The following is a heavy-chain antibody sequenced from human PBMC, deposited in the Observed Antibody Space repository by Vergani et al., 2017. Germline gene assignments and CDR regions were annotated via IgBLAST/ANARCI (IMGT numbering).Heavy chain of an antibody. J-gene: IGHJ5*02. D-gene: IGHD3-22*01. CDR1: GGSISSYW. V-gene: IGHV4-4*02. Sequence: QVQLQESGPGLVKPSETLSLTCTVSGGSISSYWWSWVRQPPGKGLEWIGEIYHSGSTNYSPSLKSRVTISLDKSKNQFSLKLSSVTAADTAVYYCATNLPERSGYYRNXFDPWGQGTLVAVSS. CDR3: ATNLPERSGYYRNXFDP. CDR2: IYHSGST.